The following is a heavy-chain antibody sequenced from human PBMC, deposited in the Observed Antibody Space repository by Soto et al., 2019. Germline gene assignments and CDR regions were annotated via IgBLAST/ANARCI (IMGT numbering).Heavy chain of an antibody. V-gene: IGHV3-23*01. CDR3: AKDAARTSGWYYFDY. J-gene: IGHJ4*02. CDR2: MSNTGGNR. CDR1: GFSFSTYA. D-gene: IGHD6-19*01. Sequence: SCAASGFSFSTYAMGWVRQAPGKGLEWVSVMSNTGGNRYYADSVKGRFTISRDNSKNTLFLQMSSLRAEDTAVYYCAKDAARTSGWYYFDYWGQGSLVTVSS.